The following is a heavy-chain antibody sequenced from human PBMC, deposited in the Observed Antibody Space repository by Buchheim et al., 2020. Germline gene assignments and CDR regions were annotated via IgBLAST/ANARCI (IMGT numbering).Heavy chain of an antibody. V-gene: IGHV3-30*18. D-gene: IGHD3-22*01. CDR2: ISYDGSVK. CDR3: AKGTSGYFDY. Sequence: QVQLVESGGGVVQPGRSLRLSCAASGFTFRTSGMHWVRQTPGKGLEWVAVISYDGSVKHYAASVEGRFTISRDNSKNTRYLQMDSLRFEDTAIYYCAKGTSGYFDYWGQGTL. J-gene: IGHJ4*02. CDR1: GFTFRTSG.